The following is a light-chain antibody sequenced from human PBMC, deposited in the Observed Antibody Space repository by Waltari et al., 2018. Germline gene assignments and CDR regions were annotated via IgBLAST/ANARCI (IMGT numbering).Light chain of an antibody. CDR1: GSGIGDYDY. V-gene: IGLV2-14*03. CDR2: DIS. J-gene: IGLJ2*01. CDR3: CSYIDSSTREL. Sequence: QSALTQPASVPGAPAQSIVSSCTGPGSGIGDYDYVSWYQQVPGKAPKLIIYDISYRPSGVSSRFSGSESRNTASLTISGLQAGDEADYFCCSYIDSSTRELFGGGTSLTVL.